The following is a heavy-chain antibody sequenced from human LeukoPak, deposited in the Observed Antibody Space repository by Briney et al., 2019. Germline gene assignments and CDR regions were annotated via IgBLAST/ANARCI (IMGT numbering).Heavy chain of an antibody. CDR2: IYSGGST. CDR1: GFTVSSNY. Sequence: AGGSLRLSCAASGFTVSSNYMSWVRQAPGKGLEWVSIIYSGGSTYYADSVKGRFTISKDDSKNTLYLQMNSLRAEDTAVYYCARVNSGWYQNNYWGQGTLVTVSS. J-gene: IGHJ4*02. CDR3: ARVNSGWYQNNY. V-gene: IGHV3-53*01. D-gene: IGHD6-19*01.